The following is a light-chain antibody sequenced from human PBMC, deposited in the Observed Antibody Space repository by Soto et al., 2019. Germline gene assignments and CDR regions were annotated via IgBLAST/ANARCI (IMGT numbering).Light chain of an antibody. CDR1: SGHSIYA. Sequence: QSVLTQSPSASASLGASVXLTCTLSSGHSIYAIAWHQQESEKGPRYLMKVNTDGSHTKGDGIPDRFSGSSSGAERYLTISSLQSEDEADYYCQAWAAXIGVFGPGTKLTVL. J-gene: IGLJ1*01. V-gene: IGLV4-69*01. CDR3: QAWAAXIGV. CDR2: VNTDGSH.